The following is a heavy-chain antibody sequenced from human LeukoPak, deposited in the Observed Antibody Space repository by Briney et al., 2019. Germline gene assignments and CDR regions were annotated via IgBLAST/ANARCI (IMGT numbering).Heavy chain of an antibody. J-gene: IGHJ4*02. D-gene: IGHD3-3*01. CDR2: ISANDRDT. Sequence: GGSLRLSCVGSGFIFSSYAMNWVRQSPGKGLEWVSSISANDRDTDYADAVKGRFIISRDDSKNTLFLQMDSLGAGDTAIYYCARFPGGLRFLEWFFDYWGQGTLVTVTS. V-gene: IGHV3-23*01. CDR1: GFIFSSYA. CDR3: ARFPGGLRFLEWFFDY.